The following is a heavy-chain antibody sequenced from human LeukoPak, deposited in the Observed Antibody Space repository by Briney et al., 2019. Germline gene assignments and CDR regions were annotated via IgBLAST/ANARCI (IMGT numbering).Heavy chain of an antibody. V-gene: IGHV3-30*18. CDR2: ISHDGTVT. CDR1: GFTLSSYG. CDR3: AKENTAGGARSFEY. Sequence: GRSLRLSCAASGFTLSSYGMKWVRQAPDKGLEWVAVISHDGTVTYYAESVKGRFTISRDKAKNTVSLQMNSLRVNETGLYYCAKENTAGGARSFEYWGQGNLVSASP. D-gene: IGHD4/OR15-4a*01. J-gene: IGHJ4*02.